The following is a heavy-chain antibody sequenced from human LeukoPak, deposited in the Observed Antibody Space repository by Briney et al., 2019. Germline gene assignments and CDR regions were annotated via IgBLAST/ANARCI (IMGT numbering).Heavy chain of an antibody. CDR3: ARGPSRITIFGVAKYNWFDP. V-gene: IGHV4-59*12. CDR2: IYYSGST. CDR1: GGSISSYY. Sequence: SEALSLTCTVSGGSISSYYWSWIRQPPGKGLEWIGYIYYSGSTNYNPSLKSRVTISVDTSKNQFSLKLSSVTAADTAVYYCARGPSRITIFGVAKYNWFDPWGQGTLVTVSS. D-gene: IGHD3-3*01. J-gene: IGHJ5*02.